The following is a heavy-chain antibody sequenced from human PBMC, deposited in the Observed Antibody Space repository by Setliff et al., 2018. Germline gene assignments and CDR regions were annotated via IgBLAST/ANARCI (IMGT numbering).Heavy chain of an antibody. D-gene: IGHD3-10*01. CDR3: AGSMVRGVTYDY. V-gene: IGHV4-4*02. Sequence: SETLSLTCTVSGESIRSNNWWNWVRQPPGKGLEWIGDIYHSGSTNYNPSLKSRVTISVDKSKNQFSLKLSSVTAADTAVYYCAGSMVRGVTYDYWGQGTLVTVSS. CDR2: IYHSGST. J-gene: IGHJ4*02. CDR1: GESIRSNNW.